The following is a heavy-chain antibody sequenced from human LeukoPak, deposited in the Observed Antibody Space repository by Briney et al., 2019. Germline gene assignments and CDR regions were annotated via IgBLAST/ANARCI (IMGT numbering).Heavy chain of an antibody. CDR1: GGSISIYY. CDR3: ARMSYYYDSSGYYYYYYMDV. J-gene: IGHJ6*03. CDR2: IYYSGST. Sequence: SETLSLTCTVSGGSISIYYWTWIRQPPGKGLEWIGYIYYSGSTNYNPSLKSRVTMSVDTSKNQFSLKLSSVTAADTAVYYCARMSYYYDSSGYYYYYYMDVWGKGTTVTVSS. V-gene: IGHV4-59*01. D-gene: IGHD3-22*01.